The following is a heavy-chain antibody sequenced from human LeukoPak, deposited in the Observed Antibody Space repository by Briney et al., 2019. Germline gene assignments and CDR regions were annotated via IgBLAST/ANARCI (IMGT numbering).Heavy chain of an antibody. Sequence: ASVKVSCKASGYTFTGYYMHWVRQAPGQGLEWMGWINPNSGGTNYAQKFQGRVTMTRDTSISTAYMELSRLRSDDTAVYYCARAMERYNYCDSSGYSMDYWGQGTLVTVSS. CDR2: INPNSGGT. V-gene: IGHV1-2*02. CDR1: GYTFTGYY. CDR3: ARAMERYNYCDSSGYSMDY. J-gene: IGHJ4*02. D-gene: IGHD3-22*01.